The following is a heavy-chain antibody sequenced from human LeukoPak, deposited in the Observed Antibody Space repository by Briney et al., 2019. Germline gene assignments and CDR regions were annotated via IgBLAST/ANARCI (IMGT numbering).Heavy chain of an antibody. Sequence: SETLSLTCTVSGGSISSYYWSWIRQPPEKGLEWIGYIFYSGSTNYNPSLKSRVTISVDTSKNQFSLKLSSVTAADTAVYYCARGGIMFGPWGQGTLVTVSS. CDR1: GGSISSYY. CDR3: ARGGIMFGP. V-gene: IGHV4-59*01. D-gene: IGHD1-26*01. J-gene: IGHJ5*02. CDR2: IFYSGST.